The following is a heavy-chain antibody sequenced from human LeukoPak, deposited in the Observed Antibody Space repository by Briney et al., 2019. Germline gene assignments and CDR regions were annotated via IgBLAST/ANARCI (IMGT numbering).Heavy chain of an antibody. J-gene: IGHJ4*02. Sequence: ASVKVSCKASGYTFTGYYMHWVRQAPGQGLEWMGWINPNSGGTNYAQKFQGRVTMTRDTSISTAYMELSRLRSDDTAVYYCATIPAYYDYVWGTPNDYWGQGTLVTVSS. CDR1: GYTFTGYY. CDR2: INPNSGGT. CDR3: ATIPAYYDYVWGTPNDY. D-gene: IGHD3-16*01. V-gene: IGHV1-2*02.